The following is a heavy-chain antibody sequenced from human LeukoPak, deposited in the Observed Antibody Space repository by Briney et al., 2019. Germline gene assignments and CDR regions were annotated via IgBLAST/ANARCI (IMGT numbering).Heavy chain of an antibody. CDR3: GREPRPSSGWYFLYEENWFAP. J-gene: IGHJ5*02. Sequence: GASVKVSCKASGYTFTGYYMHWVRQAPGQGLEWMGWINPNSGGTNYAQKFQGRVTMTRDTSISTAYMELSRLRSDDTAVYYCGREPRPSSGWYFLYEENWFAPGGQGTLVTVSS. CDR1: GYTFTGYY. V-gene: IGHV1-2*02. D-gene: IGHD6-19*01. CDR2: INPNSGGT.